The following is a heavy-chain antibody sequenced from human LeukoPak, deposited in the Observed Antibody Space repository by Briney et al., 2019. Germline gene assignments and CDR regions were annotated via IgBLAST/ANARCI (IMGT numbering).Heavy chain of an antibody. D-gene: IGHD1-26*01. CDR2: ISYDGSNK. CDR3: AGEPGGSYRLGYFDY. CDR1: GFTFSSYA. Sequence: QPGGSLRLSCAASGFTFSSYAMHWVRQAPGKGLEWVAVISYDGSNKYYADSVKGRFTISRDNSKNTLYLQMNSLRAEDTAVYYCAGEPGGSYRLGYFDYWGQGTLVTVSS. J-gene: IGHJ4*02. V-gene: IGHV3-30-3*01.